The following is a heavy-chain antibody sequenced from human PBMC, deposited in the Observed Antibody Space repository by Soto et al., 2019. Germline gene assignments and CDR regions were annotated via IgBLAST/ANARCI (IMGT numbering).Heavy chain of an antibody. CDR2: IYFSGST. V-gene: IGHV4-31*03. CDR3: ASGNAWEVLLAY. CDR1: GASITTGGYY. J-gene: IGHJ4*02. D-gene: IGHD1-26*01. Sequence: SETLSLTCTLSGASITTGGYYWSWIRQLPGKGLEWIGYIYFSGSTYYNPTLESRATLTLATSQNQFSLKLSSVTAAATAAFHWASGNAWEVLLAYWGQGTLVTVSS.